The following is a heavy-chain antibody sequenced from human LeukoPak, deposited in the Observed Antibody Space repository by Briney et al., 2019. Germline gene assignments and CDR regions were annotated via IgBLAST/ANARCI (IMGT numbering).Heavy chain of an antibody. V-gene: IGHV4-34*01. CDR2: INHSGST. CDR1: GGSFSGYY. J-gene: IGHJ4*02. Sequence: PSETLSLTCAVYGGSFSGYYWSLIRQPPGKGLEWIGEINHSGSTNYNPSLKSRVTISVDTSKNQFSLKLSSVTAADTAVYYCARGLRIAAAVYYFDYWGQGTLVTVSS. D-gene: IGHD6-13*01. CDR3: ARGLRIAAAVYYFDY.